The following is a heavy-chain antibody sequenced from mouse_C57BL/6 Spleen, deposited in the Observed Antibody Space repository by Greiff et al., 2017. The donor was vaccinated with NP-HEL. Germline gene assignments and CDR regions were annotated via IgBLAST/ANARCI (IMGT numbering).Heavy chain of an antibody. J-gene: IGHJ2*01. CDR2: IYPGDGDT. CDR1: GYAFSSSW. Sequence: VKLMESGPELVKPGASVKISCKASGYAFSSSWMNWVKQRPGKGLEWIGRIYPGDGDTNYNGKFKGKATLTADKSSSTAYMQLSSLTSEDSAVYFCAEGLRDYWGQGTTLTVSS. V-gene: IGHV1-82*01. D-gene: IGHD2-4*01. CDR3: AEGLRDY.